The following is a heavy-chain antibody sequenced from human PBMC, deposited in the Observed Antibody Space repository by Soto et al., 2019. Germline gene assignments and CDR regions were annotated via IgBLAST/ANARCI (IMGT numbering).Heavy chain of an antibody. V-gene: IGHV4-39*01. Sequence: QLQLQESGPGLVKPSETLSLTCTVSGGSISSSSHFWGWIRQPPGKGLEYIGNIYYRGSTYYNPSLQSRVGISVDTSKNQFSLKLTSLTAADTAVYYCARRGSTWPFDFWGQGTLVTVSS. CDR3: ARRGSTWPFDF. D-gene: IGHD6-13*01. CDR1: GGSISSSSHF. CDR2: IYYRGST. J-gene: IGHJ4*02.